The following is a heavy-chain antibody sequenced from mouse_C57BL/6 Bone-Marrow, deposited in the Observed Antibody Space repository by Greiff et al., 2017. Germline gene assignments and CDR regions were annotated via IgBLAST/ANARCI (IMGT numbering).Heavy chain of an antibody. V-gene: IGHV14-4*01. Sequence: VQLQQSGAELVRPGASVKLSCTASGFTITDDYMHWVKQRPEQGLEWIGWIDPENGDTEYASKFQGKATLTADTSSNTAYLQLSSLTSEDAAVYYCASRDGGPRYFDVWGKGTTVTVSS. D-gene: IGHD1-1*02. J-gene: IGHJ1*03. CDR2: IDPENGDT. CDR1: GFTITDDY. CDR3: ASRDGGPRYFDV.